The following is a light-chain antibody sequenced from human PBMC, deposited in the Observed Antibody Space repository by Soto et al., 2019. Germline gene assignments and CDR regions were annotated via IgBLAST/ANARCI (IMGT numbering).Light chain of an antibody. CDR3: QQYYSYPPIT. V-gene: IGKV1-8*01. Sequence: IRMTHSPSWFSGSTGDRVTITVRGSHGISSYLAWYQQKPGKAPKLLIYAASTLQSGVPSRFSGSGSGTDFTLTISCLQSEDFATYYCQQYYSYPPITFGQGTRLEIK. CDR2: AAS. J-gene: IGKJ5*01. CDR1: HGISSY.